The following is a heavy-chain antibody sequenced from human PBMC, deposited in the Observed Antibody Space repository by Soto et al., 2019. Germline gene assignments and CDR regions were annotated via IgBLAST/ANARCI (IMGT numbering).Heavy chain of an antibody. CDR1: GDTFSSYA. CDR3: ARDGKRELLFDY. V-gene: IGHV1-69*01. Sequence: QVQLVQSGAEVKKPGSSVKVSCKASGDTFSSYAISWVRQAPGQGLEWMGGIIPIFGTANYAQKFQGRVTITADESTSTAYMELSSLRSEDSAVYYCARDGKRELLFDYWGQGTLVTVSS. D-gene: IGHD1-26*01. J-gene: IGHJ4*02. CDR2: IIPIFGTA.